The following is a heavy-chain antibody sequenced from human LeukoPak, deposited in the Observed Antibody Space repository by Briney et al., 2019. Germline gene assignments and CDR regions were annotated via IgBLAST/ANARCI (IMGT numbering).Heavy chain of an antibody. D-gene: IGHD3-10*01. Sequence: GESLKISCKGSGYSFTSYWIGWVRQMPGKGLEWMGIIYPGDSDTRYSPSFQGQVTISADKSISTAYPQWSSLKASDTAMYYCARRLGGSGSYYQIDYWGQGTLVTVSS. V-gene: IGHV5-51*01. CDR3: ARRLGGSGSYYQIDY. CDR2: IYPGDSDT. J-gene: IGHJ4*02. CDR1: GYSFTSYW.